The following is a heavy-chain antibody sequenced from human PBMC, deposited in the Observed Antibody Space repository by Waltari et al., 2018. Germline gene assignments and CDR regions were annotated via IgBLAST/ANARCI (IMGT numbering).Heavy chain of an antibody. CDR3: ARRMSSSNWYDGPFDY. CDR1: GGSFSGYY. D-gene: IGHD6-13*01. CDR2: TNHSGIT. Sequence: QVQLQQWGTGLLKPSETLSLTCAVYGGSFSGYYWSWIRPPPGKGLGWIGETNHSGITNYKPSLKRPVTMSVDTSKKQFSLKLSPVTAADTSVYYCARRMSSSNWYDGPFDYWGQGTLVTASS. V-gene: IGHV4-34*01. J-gene: IGHJ4*02.